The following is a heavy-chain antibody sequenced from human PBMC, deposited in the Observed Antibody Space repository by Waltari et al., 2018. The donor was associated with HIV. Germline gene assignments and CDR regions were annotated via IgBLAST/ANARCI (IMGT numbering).Heavy chain of an antibody. CDR3: AARGFSR. V-gene: IGHV3-23*01. CDR1: GFRFREYA. J-gene: IGHJ2*01. CDR2: ISDSGRST. Sequence: VQLLESGGGLVQPGGSLRLSCAASGFRFREYAMSWVRQAPGKGTEWIAGISDSGRSTYYTDSVRGRFTISRDGSKSTVYLQMNGLRVDDTAVYYCAARGFSRWGRGTLVTVSS. D-gene: IGHD6-25*01.